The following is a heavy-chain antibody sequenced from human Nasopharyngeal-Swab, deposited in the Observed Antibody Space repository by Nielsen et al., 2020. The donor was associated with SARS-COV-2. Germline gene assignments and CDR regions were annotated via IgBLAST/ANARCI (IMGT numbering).Heavy chain of an antibody. CDR3: ARDDGYDLLDY. J-gene: IGHJ4*02. V-gene: IGHV4-39*07. D-gene: IGHD5-12*01. CDR1: GGSISSSRYY. CDR2: IYYSGST. Sequence: SETLSLTCTVSGGSISSSRYYWGWIRQPPGKGLEWIGSIYYSGSTYYNPSLKSRVTISVDTSKNQFSLKLSSVTAADTAVYYCARDDGYDLLDYWGQGTLVTVSS.